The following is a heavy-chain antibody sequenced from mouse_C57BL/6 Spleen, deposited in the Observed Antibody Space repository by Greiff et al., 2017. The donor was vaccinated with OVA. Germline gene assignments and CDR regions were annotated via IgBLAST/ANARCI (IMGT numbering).Heavy chain of an antibody. CDR1: GYTFTSYW. J-gene: IGHJ2*01. D-gene: IGHD1-1*01. CDR3: ARENITTGLDY. Sequence: QVQLQQPGAELVRPGSSVKLSCKASGYTFTSYWMHWVKQRPIQGLEWIGNIDPSDSETHYNQKFKDKATLTVDKSSSTAYMQLSSLTSEDSAVYYCARENITTGLDYWGQDTTLTVSS. CDR2: IDPSDSET. V-gene: IGHV1-52*01.